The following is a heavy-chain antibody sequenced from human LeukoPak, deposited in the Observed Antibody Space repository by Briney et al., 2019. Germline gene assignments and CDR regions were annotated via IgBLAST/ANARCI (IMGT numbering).Heavy chain of an antibody. D-gene: IGHD4-17*01. J-gene: IGHJ5*02. Sequence: GGSLRLSCAASGFTFSSYWMSWVRQAPGKGLEWVANIKQDGSEKYYVDSVKGRFTISRDNAKNTLYLQMNSLRAEDTAVYYCARTGRYGMNWFDPWGQGTLVTVSS. CDR3: ARTGRYGMNWFDP. CDR2: IKQDGSEK. CDR1: GFTFSSYW. V-gene: IGHV3-7*01.